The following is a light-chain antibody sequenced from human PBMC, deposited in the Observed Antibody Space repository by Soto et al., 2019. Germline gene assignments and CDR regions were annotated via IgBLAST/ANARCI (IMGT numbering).Light chain of an antibody. CDR3: QESYSTPSWT. J-gene: IGKJ1*01. V-gene: IGKV1-39*01. Sequence: DILLTQSPSSLSASVGDRVTITCRARQIIGTYLNWYQQKPGKAPKLLIHAVSSLHSGVTSRFRGSGSGTDFNLTISSLDADDGATYDCQESYSTPSWTFGQGTKV. CDR2: AVS. CDR1: QIIGTY.